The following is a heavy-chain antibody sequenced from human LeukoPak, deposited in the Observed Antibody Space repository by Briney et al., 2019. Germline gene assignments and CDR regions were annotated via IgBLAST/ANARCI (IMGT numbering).Heavy chain of an antibody. Sequence: GASVKVSCKASGYTFTGYYIHWVRQAPGQGLEWMGWINPKTGDTNYAQKFQGRVTMTRDTSINTAYMDLSSLRSDDTAVYYCARAAYEATIFGVIINPRFDYWGQGLLVTVSS. CDR1: GYTFTGYY. V-gene: IGHV1-2*02. D-gene: IGHD3-3*01. CDR2: INPKTGDT. CDR3: ARAAYEATIFGVIINPRFDY. J-gene: IGHJ4*02.